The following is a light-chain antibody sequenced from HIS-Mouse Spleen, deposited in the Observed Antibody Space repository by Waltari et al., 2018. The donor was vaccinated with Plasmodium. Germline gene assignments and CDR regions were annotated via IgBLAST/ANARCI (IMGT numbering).Light chain of an antibody. CDR3: SSYTSSSTLNYV. CDR2: DVS. CDR1: SSDVGGYNY. Sequence: QSALTQPASVSGSPGQSITISCTGPSSDVGGYNYVSWYQQHPGKAPKLMIYDVSNRPSGFSNRFSGSKSGNTASLTISGRQAEDEADYYCSSYTSSSTLNYVFGTGTKVTVL. V-gene: IGLV2-14*03. J-gene: IGLJ1*01.